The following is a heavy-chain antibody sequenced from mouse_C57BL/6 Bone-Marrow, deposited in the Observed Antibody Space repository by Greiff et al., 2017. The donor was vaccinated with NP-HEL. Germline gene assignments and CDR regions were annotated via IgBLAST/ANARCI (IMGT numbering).Heavy chain of an antibody. D-gene: IGHD1-1*01. V-gene: IGHV1-80*01. CDR1: GYAFSSYW. CDR3: ARSGYYYGRPFFDY. J-gene: IGHJ2*01. CDR2: IYPGDGDT. Sequence: VQLQQSGAELVKPGASVKISCKASGYAFSSYWMNWVKQRPGKGLEWIGQIYPGDGDTNYNGKFKGKATLTADKSSSTAYMQLSSLTSEDSAVYFCARSGYYYGRPFFDYWGQGTTLTVSS.